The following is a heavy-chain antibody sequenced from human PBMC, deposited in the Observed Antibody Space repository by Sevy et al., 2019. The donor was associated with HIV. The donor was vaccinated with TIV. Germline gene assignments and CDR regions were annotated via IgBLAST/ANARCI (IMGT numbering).Heavy chain of an antibody. J-gene: IGHJ6*04. Sequence: SQTLSLTCAISGDSVSSNSAAWNWIRQSPSRGLEWLGRTYYRSKWYNDYAVSVKSRITINPETSKNQFSLRLNSVTPEDTAVYYCARDQRGYSYGYPNYYGMDVWGTGTTATVSS. CDR3: ARDQRGYSYGYPNYYGMDV. V-gene: IGHV6-1*01. CDR2: TYYRSKWYN. D-gene: IGHD5-18*01. CDR1: GDSVSSNSAA.